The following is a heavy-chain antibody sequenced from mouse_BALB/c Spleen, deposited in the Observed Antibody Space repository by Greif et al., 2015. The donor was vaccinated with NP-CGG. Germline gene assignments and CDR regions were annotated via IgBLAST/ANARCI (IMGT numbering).Heavy chain of an antibody. CDR2: IRNKANGYTT. J-gene: IGHJ3*01. V-gene: IGHV7-3*02. CDR1: GFTFTDYY. CDR3: AGGGYNGYAY. D-gene: IGHD2-3*01. Sequence: EVMLVESGGGLVQPGGSLRLSCATSGFTFTDYYMSWVRQPPGKALEWLGFIRNKANGYTTEYSASVKGRFTISRDNSQSILYLQMNTLRAEDSATYYCAGGGYNGYAYWGQGTLVTVSA.